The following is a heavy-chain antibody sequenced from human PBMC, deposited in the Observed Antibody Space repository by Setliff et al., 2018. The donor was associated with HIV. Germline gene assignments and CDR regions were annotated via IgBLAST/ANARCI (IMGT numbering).Heavy chain of an antibody. Sequence: SETLSLTCTVSGGSISSGGYYWSWIRQHPGKGLEWIGYIYYTGSTDYNPSLKSRVTISLDTSKNQFSLKLRSVTAADTAVYYCARGRSRYYYDGSDCYWSSFDYWGQGILVTVSS. CDR2: IYYTGST. V-gene: IGHV4-31*03. CDR1: GGSISSGGYY. D-gene: IGHD3-22*01. J-gene: IGHJ4*02. CDR3: ARGRSRYYYDGSDCYWSSFDY.